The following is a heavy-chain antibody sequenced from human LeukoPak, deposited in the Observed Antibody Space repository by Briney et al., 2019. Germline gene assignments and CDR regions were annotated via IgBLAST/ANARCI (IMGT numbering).Heavy chain of an antibody. CDR3: ARRHKRGAYSYGVDY. CDR2: IHPGDSDT. D-gene: IGHD5-18*01. CDR1: EYSFTNYW. V-gene: IGHV5-51*01. J-gene: IGHJ4*02. Sequence: GESLKISCKGSEYSFTNYWIAWVRQMPGKGLEWMGIIHPGDSDTRYSPSFQGQVTISADKSISTAYLQWNSLKASDTAMYYCARRHKRGAYSYGVDYWGQGTLVTVSS.